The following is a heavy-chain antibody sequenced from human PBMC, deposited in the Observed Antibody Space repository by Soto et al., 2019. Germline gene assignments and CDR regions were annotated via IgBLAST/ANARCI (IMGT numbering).Heavy chain of an antibody. J-gene: IGHJ3*02. V-gene: IGHV3-48*01. CDR3: ARDSGGRRTIVRGAAVAFDI. D-gene: IGHD3-10*01. Sequence: RRISSSASVFTYSSYRMNSVSQDPWKVLEWVSYISSSSSTIYYADSVKGRFTISRDNAKNSLYLQMNSLRAEDTAVYYCARDSGGRRTIVRGAAVAFDIWGQGTMVTVSS. CDR1: VFTYSSYR. CDR2: ISSSSSTI.